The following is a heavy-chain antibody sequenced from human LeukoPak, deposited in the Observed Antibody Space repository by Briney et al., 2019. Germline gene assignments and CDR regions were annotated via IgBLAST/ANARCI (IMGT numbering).Heavy chain of an antibody. CDR2: ISYDGSNK. V-gene: IGHV3-30*18. J-gene: IGHJ4*02. D-gene: IGHD2-2*01. Sequence: TGRSLRLSCAASGFSFSSYAMHWVRQAPGKGLEWVAVISYDGSNKYYADSVKGRFTISRDNSKNTLYLQMNSLRAEDTAVYYCANEKIGYCSSPSCYFPDYWGPGTLVTVSS. CDR1: GFSFSSYA. CDR3: ANEKIGYCSSPSCYFPDY.